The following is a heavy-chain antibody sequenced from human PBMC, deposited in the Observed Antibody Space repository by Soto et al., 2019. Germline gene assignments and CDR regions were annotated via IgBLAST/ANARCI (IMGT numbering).Heavy chain of an antibody. Sequence: QVQLVQSGAEVKKPGASVKVSCKASGYTFTSYGISWVRQAPGQGLEWMGWISAYNGNTNYAQKLQGRVTMTTDPSTSTAYMEMRSLRSDDTAVDYCARDSFHIVVVPPDWYFDLWGRGTLVTVSS. CDR2: ISAYNGNT. D-gene: IGHD2-21*01. CDR3: ARDSFHIVVVPPDWYFDL. V-gene: IGHV1-18*01. CDR1: GYTFTSYG. J-gene: IGHJ2*01.